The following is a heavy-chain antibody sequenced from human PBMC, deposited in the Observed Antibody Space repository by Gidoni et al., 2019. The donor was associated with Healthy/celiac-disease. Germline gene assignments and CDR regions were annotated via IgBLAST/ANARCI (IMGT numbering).Heavy chain of an antibody. CDR3: TTDIGAMTTVSGDI. D-gene: IGHD4-17*01. V-gene: IGHV3-15*01. J-gene: IGHJ3*02. CDR1: GFTFSNAW. CDR2: IKSKTDGGTT. Sequence: EVQLVESGGGLVKPGGSLRLSCAASGFTFSNAWMSWVRQAPGKGLEWVGRIKSKTDGGTTDYAAPVKGRFTISRDDSKNTLYLQMNSLKTEDTAVYYCTTDIGAMTTVSGDIWGQGTMVTVSS.